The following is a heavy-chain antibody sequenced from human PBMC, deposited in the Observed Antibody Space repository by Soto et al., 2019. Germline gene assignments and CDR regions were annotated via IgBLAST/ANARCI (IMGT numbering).Heavy chain of an antibody. D-gene: IGHD5-12*01. J-gene: IGHJ4*02. CDR3: ARGQEGVVATH. CDR2: VKDGGHT. V-gene: IGHV4-34*01. Sequence: QVQLQQWGAGLLKPSETLSLNCAVTGGSVSGYYWSWIRQPPGKGLEWIGEVKDGGHTNYSPSLRGRVTISSDTSNNPFSLRLNSVTAADTGVYYCARGQEGVVATHWDQGSLVTVSS. CDR1: GGSVSGYY.